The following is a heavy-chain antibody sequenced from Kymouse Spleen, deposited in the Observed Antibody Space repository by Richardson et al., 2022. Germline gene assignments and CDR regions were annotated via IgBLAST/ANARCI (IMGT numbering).Heavy chain of an antibody. J-gene: IGHJ6*02. V-gene: IGHV4-39*01. D-gene: IGHD3-3*01. CDR3: ASLLVLRFLEWSNYYGMDV. CDR2: IYYSGST. CDR1: GGSISSSSYY. Sequence: QLQLQESGPGLVKPSETLSLTCTVSGGSISSSSYYWGWIRQPPGKGLEWIGSIYYSGSTYYNPSLKSRVTISVDTSKNQFSLKLSSVTAADTAVYYCASLLVLRFLEWSNYYGMDVWGQGTTVTVSS.